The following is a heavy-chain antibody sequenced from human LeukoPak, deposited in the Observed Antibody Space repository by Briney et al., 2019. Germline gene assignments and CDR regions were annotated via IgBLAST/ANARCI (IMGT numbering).Heavy chain of an antibody. CDR2: SGSS. V-gene: IGHV4-34*01. D-gene: IGHD6-6*01. CDR1: GGSFSGNY. J-gene: IGHJ4*03. Sequence: SETLSLTCAVYGGSFSGNYWSWVRQPPEKGLEWIGNSGSSNYNPSLKSRVTISVDTSKNQFSLKLTSVTAADTAVYFCARQSAAGRPFRDWGQGTLVTVSS. CDR3: ARQSAAGRPFRD.